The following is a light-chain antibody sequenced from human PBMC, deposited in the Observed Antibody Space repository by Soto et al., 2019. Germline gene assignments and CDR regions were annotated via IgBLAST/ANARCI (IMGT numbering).Light chain of an antibody. CDR1: QSVSSSY. V-gene: IGKV3D-20*01. CDR3: QQYGSSPRT. CDR2: DAS. Sequence: TALTQSQATVALSQGEGATLSRGASQSVSSSYLAWYQQKPGLAPRHLNYDASSRDTGIPDRFSGSGSVTDCTLTSSRLRPYDCAVYYCQQYGSSPRTFGQGTKLDIK. J-gene: IGKJ1*01.